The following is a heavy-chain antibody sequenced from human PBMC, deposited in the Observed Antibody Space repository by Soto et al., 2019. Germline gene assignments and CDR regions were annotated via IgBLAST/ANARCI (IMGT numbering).Heavy chain of an antibody. CDR3: GRDEVRNGVGV. J-gene: IGHJ6*02. Sequence: GGSLRLSCEASGFTFSDFWMSWVRQAPGKGLEWVANIRGDGSEKRYVDSVRGRFTISRDNAKNSVYLQMNSLRADDTALYYCGRDEVRNGVGVWGQGIKVTVSS. CDR2: IRGDGSEK. CDR1: GFTFSDFW. V-gene: IGHV3-7*01.